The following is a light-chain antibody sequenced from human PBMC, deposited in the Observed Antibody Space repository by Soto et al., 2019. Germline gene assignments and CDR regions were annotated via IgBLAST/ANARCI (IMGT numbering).Light chain of an antibody. CDR2: GAS. Sequence: EIVMTQSPATLSVSPGERATLSCRANQSVSSNLAWYQQKPGQAPRLLIYGASTRATGIPARFSGSGSGTEFTLTISSLQSEDFAVYYCQQYNNWPLTFGGGTNVEIK. V-gene: IGKV3-15*01. CDR1: QSVSSN. CDR3: QQYNNWPLT. J-gene: IGKJ4*01.